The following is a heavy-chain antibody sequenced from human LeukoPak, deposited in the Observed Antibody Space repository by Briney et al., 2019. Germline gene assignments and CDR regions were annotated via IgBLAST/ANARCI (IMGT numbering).Heavy chain of an antibody. CDR3: ARGGRRGAVDTAMVTP. CDR2: IIPIFGTA. CDR1: GGTFSSYA. V-gene: IGHV1-69*13. Sequence: XVKVSCKASGGTFSSYAISWVRQAPGQGLEWMGGIIPIFGTANYAQKFQGRVTITADESTSTAYMELSSLRSEDTAVYYCARGGRRGAVDTAMVTPWGQGTLVTVSS. D-gene: IGHD5-18*01. J-gene: IGHJ5*02.